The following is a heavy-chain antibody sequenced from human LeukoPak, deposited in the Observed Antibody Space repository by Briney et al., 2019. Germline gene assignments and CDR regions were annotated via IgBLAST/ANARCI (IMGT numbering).Heavy chain of an antibody. V-gene: IGHV1-46*01. J-gene: IGHJ6*03. CDR1: GYTFTSYY. Sequence: ASVKVSCKASGYTFTSYYMQWVRQAPGQGLEWMGIIKPSGGSTSYAQKFQGRVTMTRDTSTSTVYMELSSLRSEDTAVYYCARDTAARSSGWYHYYYYYMDVWGKGTTVTISS. D-gene: IGHD6-19*01. CDR2: IKPSGGST. CDR3: ARDTAARSSGWYHYYYYYMDV.